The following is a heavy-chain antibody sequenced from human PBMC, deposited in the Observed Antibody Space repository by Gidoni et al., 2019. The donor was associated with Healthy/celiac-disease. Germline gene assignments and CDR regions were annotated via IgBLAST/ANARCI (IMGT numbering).Heavy chain of an antibody. Sequence: QVQLQESGPGLVKPSQTLSLTCTVSGGSISSGDYYWSWIRQPPGKGLEWIGYIYYSGSTYYNPALKSRVTISVDTSKNQFSLKLSSVTAADTAVYYCARVLPYGGNSPDYWGQGTLVTVSS. CDR1: GGSISSGDYY. D-gene: IGHD4-17*01. V-gene: IGHV4-30-4*01. J-gene: IGHJ4*02. CDR2: IYYSGST. CDR3: ARVLPYGGNSPDY.